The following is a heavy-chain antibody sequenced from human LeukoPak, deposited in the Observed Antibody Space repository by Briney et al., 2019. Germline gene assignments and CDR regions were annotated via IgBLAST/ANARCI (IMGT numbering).Heavy chain of an antibody. Sequence: PGGSLRLSCAASGFTFTSYALHWVRQAPGEGLEWVAFISYDGSNEYYADSVKGRFTISRDNSKNTLYLQMNSLRAEDTAVYYCARGGSYLSAFDIWGQGTMVTVSS. CDR3: ARGGSYLSAFDI. V-gene: IGHV3-30*14. CDR1: GFTFTSYA. D-gene: IGHD1-26*01. CDR2: ISYDGSNE. J-gene: IGHJ3*02.